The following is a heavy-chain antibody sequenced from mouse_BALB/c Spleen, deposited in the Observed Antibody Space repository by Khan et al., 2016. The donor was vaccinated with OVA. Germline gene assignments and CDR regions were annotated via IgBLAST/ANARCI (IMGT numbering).Heavy chain of an antibody. V-gene: IGHV2-6-4*01. CDR3: ARAYYRYDGYYAMDY. D-gene: IGHD2-14*01. CDR2: IWGGGGT. J-gene: IGHJ4*01. CDR1: GFSLSRYN. Sequence: QVQLKESGPGLVAPSQSLSITCTVSGFSLSRYNIHWVRQPPGKGLEWLGMIWGGGGTDYNSTLKSRLSIRKDNSQSQVLLKMNSLQTDDTAMYYCARAYYRYDGYYAMDYWGKGTSDTVSS.